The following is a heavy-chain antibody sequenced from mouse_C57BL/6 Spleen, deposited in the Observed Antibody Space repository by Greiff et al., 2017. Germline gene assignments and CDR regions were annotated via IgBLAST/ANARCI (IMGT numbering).Heavy chain of an antibody. CDR1: GYTFTSYD. V-gene: IGHV1-85*01. J-gene: IGHJ1*03. CDR3: ARNYYYGSSYWYFDV. CDR2: IYPRDGST. Sequence: VQLQQSGPELVKPGASVKLSCKASGYTFTSYDINWVRQRPGQGLEWIGWIYPRDGSTKYNEKFTGKATLTVDTSSSTAYMELHSLTSEDSAVYFCARNYYYGSSYWYFDVWGTGTTVTVSS. D-gene: IGHD1-1*01.